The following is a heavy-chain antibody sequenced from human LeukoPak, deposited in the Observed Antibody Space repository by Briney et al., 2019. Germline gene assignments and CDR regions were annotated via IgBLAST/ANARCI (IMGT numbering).Heavy chain of an antibody. Sequence: GGSLRLSCAASGFTFSRYNMNWIRQAPGKGLEWVSYISSGGTIYYSDSVKGGFAISRKNAKNSLYLQMNSLRAEDTGVYYCARQLFSYDFWLWGQGTLVTASS. V-gene: IGHV3-48*01. J-gene: IGHJ4*02. CDR2: ISSGGTI. D-gene: IGHD3-3*01. CDR3: ARQLFSYDFWL. CDR1: GFTFSRYN.